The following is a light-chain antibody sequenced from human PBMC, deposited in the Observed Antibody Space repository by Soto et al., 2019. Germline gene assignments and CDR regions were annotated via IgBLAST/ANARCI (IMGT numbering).Light chain of an antibody. CDR1: SSDVGGYNY. CDR3: SSYTGSSTLDV. Sequence: QSALTQPASVSGSPGQSITISCTGTSSDVGGYNYVSWYQQHPGKAPKLMIYDVSKRPSGVANRFSGSKSGTTASLTISGRQAEDEADYYCSSYTGSSTLDVFGTGTKLTVL. CDR2: DVS. J-gene: IGLJ1*01. V-gene: IGLV2-14*01.